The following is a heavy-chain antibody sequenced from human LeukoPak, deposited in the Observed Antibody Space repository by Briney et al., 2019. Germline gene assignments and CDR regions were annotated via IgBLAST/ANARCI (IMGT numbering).Heavy chain of an antibody. CDR3: ARDGELSTSPDY. CDR1: GGTFSSYA. J-gene: IGHJ4*02. V-gene: IGHV1-69*04. CDR2: IIPILGIA. D-gene: IGHD1-7*01. Sequence: SVKVSCKASGGTFSSYAISWVRQAPGQGLEWMGRIIPILGIANYAQKFQGRVTITADKSTSTAYMELSSLRSEDTAVHYCARDGELSTSPDYWGQGTLVTVSS.